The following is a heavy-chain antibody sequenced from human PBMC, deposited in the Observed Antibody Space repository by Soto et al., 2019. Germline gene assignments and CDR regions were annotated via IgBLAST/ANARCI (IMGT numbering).Heavy chain of an antibody. Sequence: GGSLRLSCAASGFTFSSYSMNWVRQAPGKGLEWVSSISSSSSYIYYADSVKGRFTISRDNAKNSLYLQMNSLGAEDTAVYYYARDESTIRYYYYMDVWGKGTTVTVSS. CDR2: ISSSSSYI. J-gene: IGHJ6*03. CDR3: ARDESTIRYYYYMDV. V-gene: IGHV3-21*01. D-gene: IGHD2-2*01. CDR1: GFTFSSYS.